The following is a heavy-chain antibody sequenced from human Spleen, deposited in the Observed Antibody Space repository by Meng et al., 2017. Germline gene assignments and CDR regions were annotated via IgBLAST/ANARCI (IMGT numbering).Heavy chain of an antibody. CDR1: GDTFSSYA. CDR3: AREWNHCSGGSCYLYFDY. V-gene: IGHV1-69*06. CDR2: IIPVFGAA. J-gene: IGHJ4*02. D-gene: IGHD2-15*01. Sequence: SVKVSCKASGDTFSSYAFSWVRQAPGQGLEWMGGIIPVFGAADYAQIFQGRVTISADKSTSTAYMELSSLRSEDTAVYYCAREWNHCSGGSCYLYFDYWGQGTLVTVSS.